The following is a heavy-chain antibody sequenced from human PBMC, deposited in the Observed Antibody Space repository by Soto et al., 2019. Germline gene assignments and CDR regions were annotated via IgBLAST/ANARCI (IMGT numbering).Heavy chain of an antibody. J-gene: IGHJ4*02. V-gene: IGHV3-53*01. D-gene: IGHD6-13*01. CDR2: IYSGGST. CDR1: GFTVSSNY. Sequence: GGSLRLACAASGFTVSSNYMSWVRQAPGKGLEWVSVIYSGGSTYYADSVKGRFTISRDNSKNTLYLQMNSLRAEDTAVYHCARVSREQLEGFDYWGQGTLVTVSS. CDR3: ARVSREQLEGFDY.